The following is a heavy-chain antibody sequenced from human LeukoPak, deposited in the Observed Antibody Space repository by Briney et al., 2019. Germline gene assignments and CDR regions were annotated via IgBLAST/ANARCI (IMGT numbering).Heavy chain of an antibody. J-gene: IGHJ4*02. CDR2: ISGSGTRT. D-gene: IGHD6-13*01. CDR1: GFTSSSYA. Sequence: PGGSLRFSCAASGFTSSSYAMSWVRQAPGKGLEWVSGISGSGTRTYYADSVKGRFTISRDNSKNTLYLQMNSLRADDTALYYCAKSSIGSSIWLLDYRGQGTLVTVSS. V-gene: IGHV3-23*01. CDR3: AKSSIGSSIWLLDY.